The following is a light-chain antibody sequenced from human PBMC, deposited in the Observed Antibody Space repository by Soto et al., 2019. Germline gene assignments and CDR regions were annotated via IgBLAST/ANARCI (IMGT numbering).Light chain of an antibody. CDR3: QQRTTWPT. CDR1: QSVTSS. CDR2: DVS. J-gene: IGKJ4*01. Sequence: EIVLTQSPATLSFSPGDRATLSCRASQSVTSSLAWFQQKPVQAPRLLIYDVSRRATAIPSRFSGSGSGTDFTLTISSLEPEDFAVYYCQQRTTWPTFGGGTKVEIK. V-gene: IGKV3-11*01.